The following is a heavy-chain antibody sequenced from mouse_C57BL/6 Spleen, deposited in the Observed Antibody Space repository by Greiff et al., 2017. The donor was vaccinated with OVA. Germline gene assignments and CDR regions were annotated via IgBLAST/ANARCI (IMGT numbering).Heavy chain of an antibody. CDR1: GYTFTSYW. J-gene: IGHJ4*01. Sequence: QVQLQPGAELVKPGASVKMSCKASGYTFTSYWITWVKQRPGQGLEWIGDIYPGSGSTNYNEKFKSKATLTVDTSSSTAYMQLSSLTSEDSAVYYCARVGGYAMDYWGQGTSVTVSS. CDR2: IYPGSGST. CDR3: ARVGGYAMDY. D-gene: IGHD3-3*01. V-gene: IGHV1-55*01.